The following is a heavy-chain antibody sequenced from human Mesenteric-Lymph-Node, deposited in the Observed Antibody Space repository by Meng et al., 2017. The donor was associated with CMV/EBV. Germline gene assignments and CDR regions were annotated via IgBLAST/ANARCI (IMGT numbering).Heavy chain of an antibody. V-gene: IGHV3-30*02. CDR2: IRFDGSDT. CDR1: GFTFSDYG. D-gene: IGHD6-6*01. Sequence: GESLKISCAASGFTFSDYGMHWVRQAPDKGLQWVAFIRFDGSDTYYTDSVKGRFTISRDNSKNTLYLQMNSLRAEDTAVYYCAKDKGYSTSSSGVDYWGQGTLVTVSS. J-gene: IGHJ4*02. CDR3: AKDKGYSTSSSGVDY.